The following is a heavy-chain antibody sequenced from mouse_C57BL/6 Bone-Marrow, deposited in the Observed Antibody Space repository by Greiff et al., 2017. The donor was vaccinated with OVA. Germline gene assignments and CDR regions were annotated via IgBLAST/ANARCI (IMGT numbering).Heavy chain of an antibody. V-gene: IGHV1-5*01. D-gene: IGHD2-4*01. CDR1: GYTFTSYW. Sequence: EVQLQQSGTVLARPGASVKMSCKTSGYTFTSYWMHWVKQRPGQGLEWIGAIYPGNSDTSYNQKFKGKAKLTAVTSASTAYMELSSLTNEDSAVYYCTRGYDYDEGSNYFDYWGQGTTLTVSS. CDR2: IYPGNSDT. J-gene: IGHJ2*01. CDR3: TRGYDYDEGSNYFDY.